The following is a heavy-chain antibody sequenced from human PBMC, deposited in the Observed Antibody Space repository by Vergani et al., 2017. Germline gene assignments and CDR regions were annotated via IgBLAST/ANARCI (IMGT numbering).Heavy chain of an antibody. CDR2: ISSSSIYI. Sequence: EVQLVESGGGLVKPGGSLRLSCAASGFTFSSYTMNWVRQAPGKGLEWVSSISSSSIYIYYADSVKGRFTISRDNAKNSMYLQMNSLRAEDTAVYYCARVDGWAFDYWGQGTLVTVSS. CDR1: GFTFSSYT. CDR3: ARVDGWAFDY. J-gene: IGHJ4*02. V-gene: IGHV3-21*06. D-gene: IGHD5-24*01.